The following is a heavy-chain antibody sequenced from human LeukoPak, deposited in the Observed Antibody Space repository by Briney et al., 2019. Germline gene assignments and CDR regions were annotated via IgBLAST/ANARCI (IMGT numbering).Heavy chain of an antibody. V-gene: IGHV4-39*07. CDR2: IYYSGST. J-gene: IGHJ4*02. Sequence: PSETLSLTCTVSGGSISSSSYYWGWIRQPPGKGLEWIGSIYYSGSTYYNPSLKSRVTISVDTSKNQFSLKLSSVTAADTAVYYCARTGLRYFDWFPDDPHMVIDYWGQGTLVTVSS. CDR3: ARTGLRYFDWFPDDPHMVIDY. CDR1: GGSISSSSYY. D-gene: IGHD3-9*01.